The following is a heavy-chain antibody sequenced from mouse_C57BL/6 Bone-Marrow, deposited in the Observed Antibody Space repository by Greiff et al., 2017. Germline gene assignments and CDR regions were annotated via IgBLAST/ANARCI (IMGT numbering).Heavy chain of an antibody. CDR3: ATTYRVPMDY. V-gene: IGHV1-64*01. CDR2: IHPKSGST. CDR1: GYTFTSYW. D-gene: IGHD5-1*01. Sequence: QVQLQQSGAELVKPGASVKLSCKASGYTFTSYWMHWVQQRPGQGLEWIGMIHPKSGSTYSNEKFKGKATLTVDKSSSTAYMQLSSLTSEDSAVYFCATTYRVPMDYGGQGTSVTVSS. J-gene: IGHJ4*01.